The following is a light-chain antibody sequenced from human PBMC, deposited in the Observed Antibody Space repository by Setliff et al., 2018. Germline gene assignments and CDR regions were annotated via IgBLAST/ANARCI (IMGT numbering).Light chain of an antibody. V-gene: IGLV1-47*01. CDR2: TSN. CDR3: AAWDDSLRSVV. J-gene: IGLJ2*01. Sequence: QSALTQTPSASGTPGQRVTISCSGTRFNIGGNDVFWYQILPGTAPRLLIYTSNQRPSGIPDRFSASKSGTSASLAVSGLRSEDDGDYHCAAWDDSLRSVVFGGGTKGTVL. CDR1: RFNIGGND.